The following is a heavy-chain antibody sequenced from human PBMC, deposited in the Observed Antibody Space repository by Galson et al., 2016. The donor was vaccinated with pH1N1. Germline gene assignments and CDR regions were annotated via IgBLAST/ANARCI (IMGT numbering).Heavy chain of an antibody. CDR1: GGSISRSSYY. V-gene: IGHV4-39*01. Sequence: SETLSLSCSVSGGSISRSSYYWGWIRQPPGKGLEWIGSIYYSGSTYYNPSLKSRVTISVDTSKNQFSLKLSSVTAADTAVYYCARQATVTEETYYDDYWGQGTLVTVSS. CDR3: ARQATVTEETYYDDY. J-gene: IGHJ4*02. D-gene: IGHD4-17*01. CDR2: IYYSGST.